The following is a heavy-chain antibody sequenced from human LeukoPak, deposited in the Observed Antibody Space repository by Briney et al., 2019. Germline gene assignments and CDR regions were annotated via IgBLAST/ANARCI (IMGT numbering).Heavy chain of an antibody. V-gene: IGHV3-23*01. Sequence: PGGSLRLSCAASGFTFSSYAMTWVRQAPGKGREWVSIISASGGSTSYADSVQGRFTISRDNSKNTLYLQMNSLRAEDTAVYYCAKDSASGGDFWGYFDPWGRGTQVTVSS. CDR2: ISASGGST. CDR3: AKDSASGGDFWGYFDP. CDR1: GFTFSSYA. J-gene: IGHJ2*01. D-gene: IGHD2-21*02.